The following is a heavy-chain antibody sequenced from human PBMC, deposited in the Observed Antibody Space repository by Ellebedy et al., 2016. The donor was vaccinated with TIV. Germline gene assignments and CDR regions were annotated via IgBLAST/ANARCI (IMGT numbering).Heavy chain of an antibody. CDR2: IYYSGST. CDR3: ARSSGWDRFDY. V-gene: IGHV4-30-4*02. J-gene: IGHJ4*02. Sequence: MPSETLSLTCTVSGGSISSGDYYWSWIRQPPGKGLEWIGYIYYSGSTYYNPSLKSRVTIAVDTSKKQISLKLSSVTAADTAVYYCARSSGWDRFDYWGQGTLVTVSS. D-gene: IGHD6-19*01. CDR1: GGSISSGDYY.